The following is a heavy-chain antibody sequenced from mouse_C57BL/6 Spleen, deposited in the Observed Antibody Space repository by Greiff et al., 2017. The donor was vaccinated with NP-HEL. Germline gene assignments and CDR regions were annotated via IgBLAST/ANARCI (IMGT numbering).Heavy chain of an antibody. V-gene: IGHV1-18*01. CDR1: GYTFTDYN. Sequence: EVQLQQSGPELVKPGASVKIPCKASGYTFTDYNMDWVKQSHGKSLEWIGDINPNNGGTIYNQKFKGKATLTVDKSSSTAYMERRSLTSEDTAVYDCARGDDYGGLAYWGQGTLVTVSA. CDR2: INPNNGGT. CDR3: ARGDDYGGLAY. D-gene: IGHD2-4*01. J-gene: IGHJ3*01.